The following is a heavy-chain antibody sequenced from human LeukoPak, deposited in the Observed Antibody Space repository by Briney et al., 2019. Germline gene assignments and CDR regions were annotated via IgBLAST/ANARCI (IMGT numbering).Heavy chain of an antibody. CDR3: ARNFGGYALDY. CDR2: IYYSGST. J-gene: IGHJ4*02. CDR1: GDSISSSSYY. V-gene: IGHV4-39*07. Sequence: SETLSLTCTVSGDSISSSSYYWGWIRQPPGKGLEWIGSIYYSGSTYYNPSLKSRVTISVDTSKNQFSLKLSSVTAADTAVYYCARNFGGYALDYWGQGTLVTVSS. D-gene: IGHD5-12*01.